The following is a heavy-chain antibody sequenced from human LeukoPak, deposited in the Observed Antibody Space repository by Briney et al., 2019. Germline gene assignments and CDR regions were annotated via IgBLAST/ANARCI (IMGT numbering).Heavy chain of an antibody. CDR3: ARHRGGGLDV. Sequence: GGSLRLSCAASGFTFSSYWMHWVRQAPGKGLVWVSRIKSDGSTTTYADSVKGRFTISRDNSKNMLYLQMSSLRAEDTAVYYCARHRGGGLDVGGQGTTVTVSS. CDR2: IKSDGSTT. V-gene: IGHV3-74*01. D-gene: IGHD3-16*01. CDR1: GFTFSSYW. J-gene: IGHJ6*02.